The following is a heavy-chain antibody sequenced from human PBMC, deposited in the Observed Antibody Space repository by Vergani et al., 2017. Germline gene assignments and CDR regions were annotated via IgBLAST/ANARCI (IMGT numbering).Heavy chain of an antibody. D-gene: IGHD3-22*01. Sequence: QVQLVQSGAEVKKPGASVRVSCKASGFTFTSYHIHWVRQAPGQGLEWMGWISAYIGNTNYAQKLQGRGTMTTDTSTSTAYMELRSLRSDDTAVYFCARAYYYDSSGYLPFDYWGQGTLVTVSS. CDR1: GFTFTSYH. J-gene: IGHJ4*02. CDR2: ISAYIGNT. CDR3: ARAYYYDSSGYLPFDY. V-gene: IGHV1-18*04.